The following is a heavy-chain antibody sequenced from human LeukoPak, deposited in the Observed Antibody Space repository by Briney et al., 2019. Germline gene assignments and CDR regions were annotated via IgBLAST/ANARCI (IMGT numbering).Heavy chain of an antibody. D-gene: IGHD6-13*01. V-gene: IGHV4-34*01. CDR2: INHSGST. CDR3: ARGITYEAAAGFDY. Sequence: PSETLSLTCAVYGGSFSGYYWSWIRQPPGKGLEWIGEINHSGSTNYNPSLKSRVTISVDTSKNQFSLKLSSVTAADTAVYYCARGITYEAAAGFDYWGQGTLVTVSS. CDR1: GGSFSGYY. J-gene: IGHJ4*02.